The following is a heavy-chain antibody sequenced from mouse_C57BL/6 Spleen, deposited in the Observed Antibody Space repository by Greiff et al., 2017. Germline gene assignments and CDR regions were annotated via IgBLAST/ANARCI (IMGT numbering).Heavy chain of an antibody. V-gene: IGHV1-64*01. CDR2: IHPNSGST. CDR1: GYTFTSYW. CDR3: ARKGYDYVGY. D-gene: IGHD2-4*01. J-gene: IGHJ2*01. Sequence: QVQLQQSGAELVKPGASVKLSCKASGYTFTSYWMHWVKQRPGQGLEWIGMIHPNSGSTNYNEKFKSKATLTVDKSSSTAYMQLSSLTSEDSAVYYCARKGYDYVGYWGQGTTLTVSS.